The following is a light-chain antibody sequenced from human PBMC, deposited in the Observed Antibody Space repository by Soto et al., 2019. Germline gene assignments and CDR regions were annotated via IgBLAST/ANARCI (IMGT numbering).Light chain of an antibody. CDR1: SSNIGSNT. J-gene: IGLJ3*02. CDR3: AAWDDTLSVWV. Sequence: QSVLTQSPSASGTPGQRVTISCSGSSSNIGSNTVNWYQQLPGTAPKVLVYSTNQRPSGVPDRFSGSKSGTSASLAISGLQSEDEADYYCAAWDDTLSVWVFGGGTKLTVL. V-gene: IGLV1-44*01. CDR2: STN.